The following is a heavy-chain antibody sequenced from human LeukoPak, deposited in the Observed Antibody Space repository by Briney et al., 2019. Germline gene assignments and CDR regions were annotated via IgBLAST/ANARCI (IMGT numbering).Heavy chain of an antibody. CDR2: IYYSGST. J-gene: IGHJ4*02. Sequence: SETLSLTCTVSGGSISSSSYYWGWLRQPPGKGLEWIGSIYYSGSTYYNPSLKSRVTISVDTSKNQFSLKLSSVTAADTAVYYCARAVVAARAIKPFDYWGQGTLVTVSS. V-gene: IGHV4-39*07. CDR1: GGSISSSSYY. D-gene: IGHD6-13*01. CDR3: ARAVVAARAIKPFDY.